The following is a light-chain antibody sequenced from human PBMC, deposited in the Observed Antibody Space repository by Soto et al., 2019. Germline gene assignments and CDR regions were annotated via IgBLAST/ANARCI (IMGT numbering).Light chain of an antibody. V-gene: IGLV4-60*03. CDR2: LEGSGSY. J-gene: IGLJ3*02. CDR3: ETWDTNTRV. CDR1: RGHSSYI. Sequence: QPVLTQSSSASASLGSSVKLTCTLSRGHSSYIIAWHQQQPGKAPRYLMKLEGSGSYNKGSGVPDRFSGSSSGAVRYLTISNFQSDDEADYYCETWDTNTRVFRGRTKLTVL.